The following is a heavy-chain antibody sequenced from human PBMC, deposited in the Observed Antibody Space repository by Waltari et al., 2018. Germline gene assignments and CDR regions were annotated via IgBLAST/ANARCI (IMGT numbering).Heavy chain of an antibody. V-gene: IGHV3-30*02. CDR3: VITGYSSSSDYYYGMDV. D-gene: IGHD6-13*01. CDR1: GFTFSSYG. CDR2: IRYDGSNK. J-gene: IGHJ6*02. Sequence: QVQLVESGGVVVQPGGSLRLSCAESGFTFSSYGMHWVRQAPAKGLEWVAFIRYDGSNKYYADSVKGRFTISRDNSKNTLYLQMNSLRAEDTAVYYCVITGYSSSSDYYYGMDVWGQGTTVTVSS.